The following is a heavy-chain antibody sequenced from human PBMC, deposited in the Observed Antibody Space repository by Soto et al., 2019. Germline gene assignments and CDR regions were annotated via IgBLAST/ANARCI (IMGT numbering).Heavy chain of an antibody. CDR2: IRSKAYGGTT. D-gene: IGHD3-10*01. J-gene: IGHJ6*02. CDR1: GFTFGDYA. Sequence: PGGSLRLSCTASGFTFGDYAMSWVRQAPGKGLEWVGFIRSKAYGGTTEYAASVKGRFTISRDDSKSIAYLQMNSLKTEDTAVYYCTRGWFGDPMYYYYGMDVWGQGTTVTVSS. CDR3: TRGWFGDPMYYYYGMDV. V-gene: IGHV3-49*04.